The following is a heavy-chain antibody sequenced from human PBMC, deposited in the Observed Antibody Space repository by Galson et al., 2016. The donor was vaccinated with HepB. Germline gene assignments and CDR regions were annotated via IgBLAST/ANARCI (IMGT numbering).Heavy chain of an antibody. D-gene: IGHD5-18*01. V-gene: IGHV1-18*01. CDR3: ALTRRYSYGSEY. CDR2: ISGYNGHT. CDR1: GYTFTNYG. Sequence: SVKVSCKASGYTFTNYGISWVRQAPGQGLEWMGWISGYNGHTNYAQKLQGRVTMTTDTSTSTTYMELRSLSSDDTAVYYCALTRRYSYGSEYWGQGTLVTVSS. J-gene: IGHJ4*02.